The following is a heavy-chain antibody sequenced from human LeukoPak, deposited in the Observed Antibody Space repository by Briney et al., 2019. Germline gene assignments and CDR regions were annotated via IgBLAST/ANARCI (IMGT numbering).Heavy chain of an antibody. CDR2: IKQDGSEK. Sequence: GGSLRLSCAASGFTFNYYWMSWVREAPGKGREWVANIKQDGSEKYYVDSVKGRFTISTDNAKNSLYLQMNSLRAEDTAVYYCAREPSGSLDYWGQGTLVTVSS. CDR1: GFTFNYYW. D-gene: IGHD1-26*01. J-gene: IGHJ4*02. V-gene: IGHV3-7*01. CDR3: AREPSGSLDY.